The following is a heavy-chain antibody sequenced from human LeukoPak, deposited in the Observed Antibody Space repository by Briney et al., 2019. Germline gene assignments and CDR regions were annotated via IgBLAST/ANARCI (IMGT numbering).Heavy chain of an antibody. CDR3: ARDPRFYGSGSQLDY. V-gene: IGHV3-7*01. Sequence: GGSLRLSCAASGFTFSSYWMSWVRQAPGKGPEWVANIKQDGSEKYYVDSVKGRFTISRDNSKNTLYLQMNSLRAEDTAVYYCARDPRFYGSGSQLDYWGQGTLVTVSS. CDR1: GFTFSSYW. D-gene: IGHD3-10*01. CDR2: IKQDGSEK. J-gene: IGHJ4*02.